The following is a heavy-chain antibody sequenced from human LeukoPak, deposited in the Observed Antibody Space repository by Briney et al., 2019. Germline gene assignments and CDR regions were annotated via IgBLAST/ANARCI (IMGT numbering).Heavy chain of an antibody. CDR2: ISSSGTTI. V-gene: IGHV3-48*03. J-gene: IGHJ4*02. D-gene: IGHD6-19*01. CDR3: ARGRVAVAY. CDR1: GFTFSSYE. Sequence: GGSLRLSCAAPGFTFSSYEMSWVRQTPGKGLEWVSYISSSGTTIYYADSVKGRFTISRDNAKNSLYLQMDSLRAEDTGVYYCARGRVAVAYWGQGTLVTVSS.